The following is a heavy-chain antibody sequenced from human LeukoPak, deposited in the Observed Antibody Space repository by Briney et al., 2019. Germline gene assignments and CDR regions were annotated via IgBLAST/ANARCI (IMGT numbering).Heavy chain of an antibody. CDR3: AKSGWSAHYFDR. D-gene: IGHD6-19*01. CDR1: GFTFSSYV. CDR2: ISGSSSST. J-gene: IGHJ4*02. Sequence: PGGSLRLSCAASGFTFSSYVMRWVRQAPGKGLEWVSAISGSSSSTYYADSVKGRFTISRDKSKNTLYLEMNSLRAEDTAVYYCAKSGWSAHYFDRWGQGTLVTVSS. V-gene: IGHV3-23*01.